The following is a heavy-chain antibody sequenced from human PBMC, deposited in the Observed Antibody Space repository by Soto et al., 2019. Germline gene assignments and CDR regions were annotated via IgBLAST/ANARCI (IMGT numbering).Heavy chain of an antibody. V-gene: IGHV3-21*01. Sequence: GGSLRLSCGGSGFTFSTYNLNWVRQAPGKGLEWVSSISSSSSYIYYADSVKGRFTISRDNAKNSLYLQMNSLRAEDTAVYYCAACSSTRGGSWFDPWGQGTLVTVSS. D-gene: IGHD2-2*01. J-gene: IGHJ5*02. CDR1: GFTFSTYN. CDR2: ISSSSSYI. CDR3: AACSSTRGGSWFDP.